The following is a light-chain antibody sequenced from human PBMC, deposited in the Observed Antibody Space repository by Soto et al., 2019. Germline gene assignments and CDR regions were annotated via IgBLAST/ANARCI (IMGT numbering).Light chain of an antibody. V-gene: IGKV1-39*01. J-gene: IGKJ4*01. Sequence: DIQMTQSPSSLSASVGDRVTITCRASQSISSYLNWYQQKPGKAPKLLIYAASSLHSGVPSRFSGSGSGTAFTLTISSLQPEDFATYYCQQSYSTPLTFGGGTKVEIK. CDR1: QSISSY. CDR2: AAS. CDR3: QQSYSTPLT.